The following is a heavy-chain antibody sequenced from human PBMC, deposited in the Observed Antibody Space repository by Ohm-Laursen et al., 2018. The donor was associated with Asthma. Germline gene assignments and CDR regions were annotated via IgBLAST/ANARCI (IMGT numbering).Heavy chain of an antibody. D-gene: IGHD6-19*01. CDR2: IYHSGST. Sequence: TLSLTCAVSGGSISSGGYSWSWIRQPPGKGLEWIGYIYHSGSTYYNPSLKSRVTISVDRSKNQFSLKLSSVTAADTAVYYCARDHLGYSSGWSKFDPWGQGTLVTVSS. CDR3: ARDHLGYSSGWSKFDP. V-gene: IGHV4-30-2*01. CDR1: GGSISSGGYS. J-gene: IGHJ5*02.